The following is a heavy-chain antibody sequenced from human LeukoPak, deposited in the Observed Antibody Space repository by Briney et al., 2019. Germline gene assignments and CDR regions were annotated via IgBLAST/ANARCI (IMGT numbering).Heavy chain of an antibody. V-gene: IGHV3-74*01. D-gene: IGHD3-22*01. CDR3: ARGARYYPVDY. CDR2: INSDGSST. J-gene: IGHJ4*02. CDR1: GFTLSNYW. Sequence: GGSLRLSCAASGFTLSNYWMHSVRQAPGKGLVWVSRINSDGSSTSYADSVKGRLTISRDNAKNTLYLQMNSLRAEDTAVYYCARGARYYPVDYWGQGTLVTVSS.